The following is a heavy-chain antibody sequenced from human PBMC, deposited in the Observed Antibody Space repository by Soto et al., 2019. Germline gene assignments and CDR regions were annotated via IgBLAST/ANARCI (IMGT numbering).Heavy chain of an antibody. CDR2: ISYDGSNK. CDR1: GFTFSSYA. CDR3: ARDRAAAEGSYYYYGMDV. J-gene: IGHJ6*02. D-gene: IGHD6-13*01. Sequence: QVQLVESGGGVVQPGRSLRLSCAASGFTFSSYAMHLVRQAPGKGLEWVAVISYDGSNKYYADSVKGRFTISRDNSKNTLYLQMNSLRADDTAVYYCARDRAAAEGSYYYYGMDVWGQGTTVTVSS. V-gene: IGHV3-30-3*01.